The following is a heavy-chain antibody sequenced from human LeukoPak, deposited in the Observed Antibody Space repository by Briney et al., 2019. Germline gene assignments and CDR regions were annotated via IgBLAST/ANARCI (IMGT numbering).Heavy chain of an antibody. D-gene: IGHD1/OR15-1a*01. V-gene: IGHV3-21*01. CDR1: GFTFSSYA. J-gene: IGHJ3*02. CDR2: ISSSSSYI. CDR3: ARDQRVDRENKGAFDI. Sequence: PGGSLRLSCAASGFTFSSYAMSWVRQAPGKGLEWVSSISSSSSYIYYADSVKGRFTISRDNAKNSLYLQMNSLRAEDTAVYYCARDQRVDRENKGAFDIWGQGTMVTVSS.